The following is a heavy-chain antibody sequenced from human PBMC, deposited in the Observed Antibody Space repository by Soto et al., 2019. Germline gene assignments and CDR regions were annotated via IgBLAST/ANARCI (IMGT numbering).Heavy chain of an antibody. CDR2: IRSKANSYAT. V-gene: IGHV3-73*02. CDR3: TRRRGGSSPFLWWFDP. Sequence: EVQLVESGGGLVQPGGSLKLSCAASGFTFSGSAMHWVRQASGKGLEWVGSIRSKANSYATAYAASVKGRFTISRDDSKNTAYLQMNSRKTEDTAVYYCTRRRGGSSPFLWWFDPWGQGTLVTVSS. D-gene: IGHD6-13*01. CDR1: GFTFSGSA. J-gene: IGHJ5*02.